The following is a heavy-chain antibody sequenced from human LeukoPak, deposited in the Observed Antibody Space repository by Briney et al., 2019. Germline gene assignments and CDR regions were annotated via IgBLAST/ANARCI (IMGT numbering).Heavy chain of an antibody. D-gene: IGHD2-2*01. CDR3: ARRLTQYDCFDP. J-gene: IGHJ5*02. V-gene: IGHV6-1*01. CDR1: GDSGSSNNVT. CDR2: TYYGSTWYN. Sequence: SQTLSLTGAISGDSGSSNNVTWNWIRQSPSRGLEWLARTYYGSTWYNDYAVSVRGRITVNPDTSKNQFSLHLNYVTPEDTAVYYCARRLTQYDCFDPWGQGILVTVSS.